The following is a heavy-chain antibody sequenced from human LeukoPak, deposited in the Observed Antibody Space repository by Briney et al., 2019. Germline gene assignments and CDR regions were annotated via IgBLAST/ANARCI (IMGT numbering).Heavy chain of an antibody. CDR1: GYTFTGYY. J-gene: IGHJ4*02. CDR2: INPNSGGT. CDR3: AGTMVRGVRGYYFDY. Sequence: ASVKVSCKASGYTFTGYYMHWVRQAPGQGVEWMGWINPNSGGTNYAQKFQGRVTMTRDTSISTAYMELSRLRSDDTAVYYCAGTMVRGVRGYYFDYWGQGTLVTVSS. V-gene: IGHV1-2*02. D-gene: IGHD3-10*01.